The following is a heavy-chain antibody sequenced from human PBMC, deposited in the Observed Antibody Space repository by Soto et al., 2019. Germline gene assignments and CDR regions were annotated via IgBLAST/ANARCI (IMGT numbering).Heavy chain of an antibody. J-gene: IGHJ4*02. Sequence: GAPRLSCAVSSRFTFNSYAMPWLRQPPGKALEWLECVRGSGSVVYNAYSVKLRFTIARYKSKRTIYLQLNSRRDDATGASYCAKDRSTSSDRQGFDYWGQGALVTVSS. D-gene: IGHD6-6*01. V-gene: IGHV3-23*01. CDR1: RFTFNSYA. CDR3: AKDRSTSSDRQGFDY. CDR2: VRGSGSVV.